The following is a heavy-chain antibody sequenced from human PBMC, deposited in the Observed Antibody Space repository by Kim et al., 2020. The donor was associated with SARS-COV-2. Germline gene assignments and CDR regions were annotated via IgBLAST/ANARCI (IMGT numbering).Heavy chain of an antibody. D-gene: IGHD5-12*01. J-gene: IGHJ6*02. CDR2: IYYSGST. Sequence: SETLSLTCTVSGGSISSYYWSWIRQPPGKGLEWIGYIYYSGSTNYNPSLKSRVTISVDTSKNQFSLKLSSVTAADTAVYYCARDRRYSGYDYYYYYGMDVWGQGTTVTVSS. V-gene: IGHV4-59*01. CDR3: ARDRRYSGYDYYYYYGMDV. CDR1: GGSISSYY.